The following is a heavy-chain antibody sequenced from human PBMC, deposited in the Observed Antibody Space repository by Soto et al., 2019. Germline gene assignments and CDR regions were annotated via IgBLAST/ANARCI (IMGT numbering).Heavy chain of an antibody. V-gene: IGHV3-48*03. J-gene: IGHJ5*02. Sequence: GGSLRLSCAASGFIFSNYEMNWVSQAPGKGLEWVSYISTSGFTIYYADSVRGRFTMSRDNARNSLYLQMNSLRADDTAVYYCARDRYDSHGFDPWGQGTLVTVSS. D-gene: IGHD5-18*01. CDR1: GFIFSNYE. CDR3: ARDRYDSHGFDP. CDR2: ISTSGFTI.